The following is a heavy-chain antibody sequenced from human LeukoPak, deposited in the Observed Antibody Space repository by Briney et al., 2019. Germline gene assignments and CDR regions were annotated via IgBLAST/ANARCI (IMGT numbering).Heavy chain of an antibody. CDR3: AGYGSGSYYKAFDF. J-gene: IGHJ4*02. D-gene: IGHD3-10*01. CDR2: VYYTGSS. Sequence: TSETLSLTCTVSGDSISSSYWSWIRQPPGKGLEWIGYVYYTGSSYYNPSLESRATTSIDMSKNQFSLKLTSMTAADTAVYYCAGYGSGSYYKAFDFWGQGILVTVSS. V-gene: IGHV4-59*01. CDR1: GDSISSSY.